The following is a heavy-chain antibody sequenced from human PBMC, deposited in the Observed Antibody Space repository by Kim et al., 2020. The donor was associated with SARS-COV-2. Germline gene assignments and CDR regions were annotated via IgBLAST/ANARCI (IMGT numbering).Heavy chain of an antibody. V-gene: IGHV3-43*02. D-gene: IGHD6-19*01. Sequence: GGSLRLSCAASGFTFDDYAIQWVRQVPGKGLEWVSLISRDGGEKKYADSVKGRFTISRDNSKKSVYLQMNSLRSEDTALYYCVRGQQWLIKNWGQGTQVTVS. CDR3: VRGQQWLIKN. J-gene: IGHJ1*01. CDR1: GFTFDDYA. CDR2: ISRDGGEK.